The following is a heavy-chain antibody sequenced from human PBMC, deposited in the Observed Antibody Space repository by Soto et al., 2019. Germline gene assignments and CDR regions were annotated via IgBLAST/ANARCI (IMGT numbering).Heavy chain of an antibody. CDR3: ASGKYSGYDRRDAFDI. CDR1: GGSISSSSYY. V-gene: IGHV4-39*01. Sequence: SETLSLTCTVSGGSISSSSYYWGWIRQPPGKGLEWIGSIYYSGSTYYNPSLKSRVTISVDTSKNQFSLKLSSVTAADTAVYYCASGKYSGYDRRDAFDIWGQGTMVTVSS. J-gene: IGHJ3*02. CDR2: IYYSGST. D-gene: IGHD5-12*01.